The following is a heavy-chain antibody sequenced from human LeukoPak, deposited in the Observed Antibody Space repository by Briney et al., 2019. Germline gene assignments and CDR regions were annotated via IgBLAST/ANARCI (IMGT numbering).Heavy chain of an antibody. CDR1: GGSFRGYY. D-gene: IGHD3-22*01. CDR2: INHSGST. Sequence: PSETLSLTCAVYGGSFRGYYWSWIRQPPGKGLEWIGEINHSGSTNYNPSLKSRVTISVDTSKNQFSLKLSSVTAADTAVYYCARAVSDSSGSNVWGQGTTVTVSS. CDR3: ARAVSDSSGSNV. J-gene: IGHJ6*02. V-gene: IGHV4-34*01.